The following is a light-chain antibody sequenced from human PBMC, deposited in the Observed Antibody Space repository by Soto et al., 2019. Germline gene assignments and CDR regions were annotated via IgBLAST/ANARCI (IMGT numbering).Light chain of an antibody. V-gene: IGKV3-20*01. CDR1: QSVRSF. CDR3: QQYGSSSWT. Sequence: EIVMTQSPATLSLSPGERATLSCRASQSVRSFLAWYQQKPGQAPRLLIYGASSRATGIPDRFSGSGSGTDFTLTISRLEPEDFAVYYCQQYGSSSWTFGQGTKVDIK. CDR2: GAS. J-gene: IGKJ1*01.